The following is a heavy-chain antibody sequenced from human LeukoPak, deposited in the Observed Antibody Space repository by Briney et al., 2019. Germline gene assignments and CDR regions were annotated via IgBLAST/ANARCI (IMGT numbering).Heavy chain of an antibody. CDR1: GFTFNEYA. Sequence: GGSLRLSCAASGFTFNEYAMRWVRQVPGKGLEWVSLIGADGSRPDYAASVKGRFTISRNNTKGSLYLEMNSLKTEDTALYYCAKVLRGSGWYYFDYWGQGTLVTVSS. V-gene: IGHV3-43*02. J-gene: IGHJ4*02. CDR3: AKVLRGSGWYYFDY. CDR2: IGADGSRP. D-gene: IGHD6-19*01.